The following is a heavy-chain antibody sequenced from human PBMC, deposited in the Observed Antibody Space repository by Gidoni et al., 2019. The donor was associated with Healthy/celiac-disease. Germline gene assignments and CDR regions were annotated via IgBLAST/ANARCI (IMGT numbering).Heavy chain of an antibody. Sequence: QVQLVESGGGVVQPGRSLRLSCAASGFTFSSYGMHWVRQAPGKGLEWVAVIWYDGRNKYYADSVKGRFTISRDNSKNTLYLQMNSLRAEDTAVYYCARVFPPMRYYDSSGYYYFDYWGQGTLVTVSS. CDR3: ARVFPPMRYYDSSGYYYFDY. V-gene: IGHV3-33*01. J-gene: IGHJ4*02. D-gene: IGHD3-22*01. CDR1: GFTFSSYG. CDR2: IWYDGRNK.